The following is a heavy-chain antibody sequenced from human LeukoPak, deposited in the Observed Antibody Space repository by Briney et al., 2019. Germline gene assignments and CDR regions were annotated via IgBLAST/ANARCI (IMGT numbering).Heavy chain of an antibody. V-gene: IGHV3-74*01. J-gene: IGHJ4*02. Sequence: GGSLRLSCAASGFTFSSYLMHWVRQAPGKGLVWVSRINSDGSSTSYADSVKGRFTISRDNAKNTLYLQMNSLRAEDTAVYYCARTHYYDSSGYYFGGQGTLVTVSS. CDR3: ARTHYYDSSGYYF. D-gene: IGHD3-22*01. CDR1: GFTFSSYL. CDR2: INSDGSST.